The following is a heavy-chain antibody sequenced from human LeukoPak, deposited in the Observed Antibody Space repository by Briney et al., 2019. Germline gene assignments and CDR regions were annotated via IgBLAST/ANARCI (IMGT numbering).Heavy chain of an antibody. Sequence: SQTLSLTCTVSGGSISSGSYYWSWIRQPAGKGREWIGRIYTSGSTNYNPSLKSRVTISVDTSKNQFSLKLSSETAADTAVYYCAREGDYGGTSPYWYFDLWGRGTLVTVSS. CDR1: GGSISSGSYY. V-gene: IGHV4-61*02. CDR2: IYTSGST. J-gene: IGHJ2*01. D-gene: IGHD4-23*01. CDR3: AREGDYGGTSPYWYFDL.